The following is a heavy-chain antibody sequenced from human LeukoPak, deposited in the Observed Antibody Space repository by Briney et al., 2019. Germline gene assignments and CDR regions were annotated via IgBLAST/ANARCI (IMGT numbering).Heavy chain of an antibody. D-gene: IGHD5-18*01. CDR1: GYTFINYA. CDR3: ATSSSHSYGYPGHYFDY. J-gene: IGHJ4*02. V-gene: IGHV1-18*01. Sequence: ASVKVSCKASGYTFINYAISWVRQAPGQGLEWMGWISAYNGNTNYAQKLQGRVTMTTDTSTSTAYMELRSLRSDDTAVYHCATSSSHSYGYPGHYFDYWGQGTLVTVSS. CDR2: ISAYNGNT.